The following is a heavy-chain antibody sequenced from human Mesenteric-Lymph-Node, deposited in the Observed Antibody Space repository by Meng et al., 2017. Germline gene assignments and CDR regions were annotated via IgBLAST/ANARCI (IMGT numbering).Heavy chain of an antibody. CDR3: ASIAVRGITMVRDDYGMDV. CDR1: GYTFTSYD. Sequence: ASVKVSCKTSGYTFTSYDINWVRQATGQGLEWMGWMNPNSGNTGYAQKFQGRVTITRNTSISTAYMELSSLRSEDTAVYYCASIAVRGITMVRDDYGMDVWGQGTTVTVSS. CDR2: MNPNSGNT. J-gene: IGHJ6*02. D-gene: IGHD3-10*01. V-gene: IGHV1-8*03.